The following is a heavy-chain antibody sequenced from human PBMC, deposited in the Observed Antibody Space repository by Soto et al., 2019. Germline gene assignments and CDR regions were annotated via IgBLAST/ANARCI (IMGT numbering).Heavy chain of an antibody. CDR3: AKNVWGITIFGGMDV. CDR2: ISGSGGST. Sequence: GGSLRLSCAASGFTFSSYAMSWVRQAPGKGLEWVSAISGSGGSTYYADSVKGRFTISRDNSKNTLYLQMNNLRAEDTAVYYCAKNVWGITIFGGMDVWGQGTTVTVSS. V-gene: IGHV3-23*01. J-gene: IGHJ6*02. D-gene: IGHD3-9*01. CDR1: GFTFSSYA.